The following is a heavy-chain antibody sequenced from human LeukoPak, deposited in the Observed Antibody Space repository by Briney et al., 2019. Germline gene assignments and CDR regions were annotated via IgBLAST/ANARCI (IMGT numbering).Heavy chain of an antibody. CDR3: ARDLPPYYFDY. CDR2: ISYDGSNK. J-gene: IGHJ4*02. CDR1: GFTFSSSA. V-gene: IGHV3-30-3*01. Sequence: PGGSLRLSCAASGFTFSSSAMHWVRQAPGKGLEWVAVISYDGSNKYYAGSVKGRFTISRDNSKNTLYLQMNSLRAEDTAVYYCARDLPPYYFDYWGQGTLVTVSS.